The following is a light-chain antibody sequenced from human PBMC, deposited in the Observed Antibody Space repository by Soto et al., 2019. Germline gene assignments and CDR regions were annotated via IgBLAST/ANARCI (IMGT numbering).Light chain of an antibody. CDR2: EVS. V-gene: IGLV2-8*01. CDR3: SSFAGSNNVL. Sequence: QSALTQPPSASGSRGQSVTISCTGTTSDIGGSNFVSWYQQHPGRAPKVVIYEVSKRPSGVPDRFSGYKSGNTASLTVSGLQDEDEADYYCSSFAGSNNVLFGGGTKVTVL. J-gene: IGLJ2*01. CDR1: TSDIGGSNF.